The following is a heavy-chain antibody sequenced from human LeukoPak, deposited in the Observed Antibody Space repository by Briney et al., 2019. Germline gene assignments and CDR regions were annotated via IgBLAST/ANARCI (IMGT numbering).Heavy chain of an antibody. CDR3: AKGLESSIWYTLIDY. Sequence: GGSLRLSWSASGFTFSNFAMRWVRPAPGEGPEVVADISSSGGSTYYADFVKGRFNVSREDSKNTLYLQLRRRSAEATAVYYCAKGLESSIWYTLIDYWGQGTLVAVSS. D-gene: IGHD6-13*01. V-gene: IGHV3-23*01. CDR2: ISSSGGST. CDR1: GFTFSNFA. J-gene: IGHJ4*02.